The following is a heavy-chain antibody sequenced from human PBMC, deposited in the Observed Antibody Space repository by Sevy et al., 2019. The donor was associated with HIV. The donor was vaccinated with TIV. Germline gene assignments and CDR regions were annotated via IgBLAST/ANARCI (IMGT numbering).Heavy chain of an antibody. J-gene: IGHJ3*02. CDR2: ISAYNGNT. CDR1: GYTFTSYG. V-gene: IGHV1-18*01. D-gene: IGHD2-2*01. CDR3: ARGWYQLLSGAFDI. Sequence: ASVKVSCKASGYTFTSYGISWVRQAPGQGLEWMGWISAYNGNTNYAQKLQGRVTMTTDTSTSTAYMELRSLGSDDTAVYYCARGWYQLLSGAFDIWGQGTMVTVSS.